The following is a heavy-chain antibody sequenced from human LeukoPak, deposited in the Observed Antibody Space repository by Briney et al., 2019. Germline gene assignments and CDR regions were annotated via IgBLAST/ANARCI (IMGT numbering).Heavy chain of an antibody. Sequence: GGSLRLSCAASGFTFSSYWMNWVRQAPGKGLEWVANIKQDGSEKNYVDSVKGRFTIFRDNAKNSLYLQMNSLRAEDTAVYYCARAGFTFSDYFGSFFDYWGQGTLVTVSS. V-gene: IGHV3-7*01. CDR1: GFTFSSYW. D-gene: IGHD3-10*01. J-gene: IGHJ4*02. CDR3: ARAGFTFSDYFGSFFDY. CDR2: IKQDGSEK.